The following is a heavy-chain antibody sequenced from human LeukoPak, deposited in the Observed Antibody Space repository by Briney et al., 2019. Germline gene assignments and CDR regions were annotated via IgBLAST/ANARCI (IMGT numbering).Heavy chain of an antibody. CDR3: ARSPHILTGENFDY. CDR1: GYTFSDYY. J-gene: IGHJ4*02. V-gene: IGHV1-2*02. D-gene: IGHD3-9*01. Sequence: ASVKVSCKTSGYTFSDYYIHWIRQAPGQGLEWMGWINLNSGGTNYPQKFQDRVTMTRDTSISTAYMELSRLRSNDTAVYYCARSPHILTGENFDYWGQGTLVTVSS. CDR2: INLNSGGT.